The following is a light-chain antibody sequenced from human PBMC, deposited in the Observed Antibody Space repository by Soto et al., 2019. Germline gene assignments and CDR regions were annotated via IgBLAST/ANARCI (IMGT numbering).Light chain of an antibody. CDR3: QQSYSTPL. Sequence: DIQMTQSPSSLSASVGNRVTITCRASQSMSSYLNWYQQKPGKAPKLLMYAASSLQSGVPSRFSGSGSGTDFTLTISSLQPEDFATYYCQQSYSTPLFGGGTKVEIK. V-gene: IGKV1-39*01. CDR2: AAS. CDR1: QSMSSY. J-gene: IGKJ4*01.